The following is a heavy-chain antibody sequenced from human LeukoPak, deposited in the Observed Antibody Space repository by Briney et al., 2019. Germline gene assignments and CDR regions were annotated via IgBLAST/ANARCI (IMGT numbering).Heavy chain of an antibody. CDR3: ARHLIRRDYSSGWSQSRYYYYYMDV. D-gene: IGHD6-19*01. CDR2: INHSGST. CDR1: GGSFSGYY. V-gene: IGHV4-34*01. J-gene: IGHJ6*03. Sequence: TPSETLSLTCAVYGGSFSGYYWSWIRQPPGKGLEWIGEINHSGSTNYNPSLKSRVTISVDTSKNQFSLKLSSVTAADTAVYYCARHLIRRDYSSGWSQSRYYYYYMDVWGKGTTVTISS.